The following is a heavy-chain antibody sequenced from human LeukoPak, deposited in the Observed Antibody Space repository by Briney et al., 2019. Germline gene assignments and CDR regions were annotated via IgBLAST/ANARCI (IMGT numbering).Heavy chain of an antibody. CDR2: IIPIFGTA. J-gene: IGHJ4*02. CDR1: GGTFSSYA. D-gene: IGHD1-26*01. V-gene: IGHV1-69*13. CDR3: ARSPEVGATLASYFDY. Sequence: VASVKVSCKASGGTFSSYAISWVRQAPGQGLEWMGGIIPIFGTANYAQKFQGRVTITADESTSTAYMELSSLRSEDTAVYYCARSPEVGATLASYFDYWGQGTLVTVSS.